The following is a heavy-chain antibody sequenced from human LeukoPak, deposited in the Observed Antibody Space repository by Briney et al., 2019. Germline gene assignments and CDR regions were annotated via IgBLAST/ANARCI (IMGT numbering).Heavy chain of an antibody. J-gene: IGHJ3*02. D-gene: IGHD3-22*01. CDR3: ARDLKRRVYYDSSGSDDAFDI. V-gene: IGHV3-74*01. CDR2: INTDGSST. CDR1: GFTFSSYW. Sequence: PGGSLRLSCAASGFTFSSYWMHWVRQAPGKGLVWVSRINTDGSSTSYADSVKGRFTTSRDNAKNTLYLQMNSLRAEDTAVYYCARDLKRRVYYDSSGSDDAFDIWGQGTMVTVSS.